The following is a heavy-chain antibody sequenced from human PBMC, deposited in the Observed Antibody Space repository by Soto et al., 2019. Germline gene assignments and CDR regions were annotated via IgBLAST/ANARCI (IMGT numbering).Heavy chain of an antibody. D-gene: IGHD4-17*01. CDR2: ISSSSSYI. J-gene: IGHJ4*02. CDR3: VGTTVTTTYRY. V-gene: IGHV3-21*01. Sequence: GGSLRLSCAASWFTFSSHSMNRVRQAPGKGLEWVSSISSSSSYIYYADSVKGRFTISRDNAKNSLYLQMNSLRAEDTAVYYCVGTTVTTTYRYWGQGTLVTVSS. CDR1: WFTFSSHS.